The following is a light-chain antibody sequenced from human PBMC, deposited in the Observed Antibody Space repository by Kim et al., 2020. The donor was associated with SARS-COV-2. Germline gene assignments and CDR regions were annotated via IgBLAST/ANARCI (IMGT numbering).Light chain of an antibody. CDR3: CSYAGSSTYV. Sequence: QSALTQPASVSGSPGQSITISCTGTSSDVGSYNLVSWYQQHPGKAPKLMIYEVSQRPSRVSNRFSGSKSRNTASLTISGLQAEDEADYYCCSYAGSSTYVFGPGTKVTVL. V-gene: IGLV2-23*02. J-gene: IGLJ1*01. CDR1: SSDVGSYNL. CDR2: EVS.